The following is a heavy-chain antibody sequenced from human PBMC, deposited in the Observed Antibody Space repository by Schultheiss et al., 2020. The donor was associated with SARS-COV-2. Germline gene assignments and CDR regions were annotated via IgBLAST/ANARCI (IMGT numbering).Heavy chain of an antibody. CDR1: GFNFNNYG. CDR2: IRSSGRDI. Sequence: GGSLRLSCAVSGFNFNNYGMHWVRQAPGKGLEFVASIRSSGRDIYYADSMQGRFTVSRDNANNSLYLQMHSLRVEDTAVYYCVRDRSWWTPYNCFDLWGRGTLVTVSS. CDR3: VRDRSWWTPYNCFDL. V-gene: IGHV3-21*01. D-gene: IGHD2-15*01. J-gene: IGHJ5*02.